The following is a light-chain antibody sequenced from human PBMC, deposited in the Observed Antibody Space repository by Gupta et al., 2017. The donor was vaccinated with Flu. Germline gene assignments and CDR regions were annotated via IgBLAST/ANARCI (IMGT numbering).Light chain of an antibody. V-gene: IGLV2-8*01. CDR3: SSYAGSNKLV. CDR1: SRDVGGYDY. CDR2: EVT. J-gene: IGLJ1*01. Sequence: TSRDVGGYDYVSWYQQHPEKAPKLIIYEVTKRPSGVPDRFSGSKSGNTASLTVSGLQAEDEADYYCSSYAGSNKLVFGTGTKVTVL.